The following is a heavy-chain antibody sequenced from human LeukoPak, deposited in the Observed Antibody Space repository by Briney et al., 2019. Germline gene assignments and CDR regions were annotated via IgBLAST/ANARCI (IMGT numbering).Heavy chain of an antibody. Sequence: ASVKVSCKVSGYTFIAYGITWVRQAPGQGLEWMGWISAYNGITDYTPTLQGRITMTTDTSTTTAYMELRSLRSDATAVYYCARAFVGIRGTPAQFEYWGQGTLVTVSS. CDR1: GYTFIAYG. J-gene: IGHJ4*02. CDR3: ARAFVGIRGTPAQFEY. V-gene: IGHV1-18*01. CDR2: ISAYNGIT. D-gene: IGHD1-1*01.